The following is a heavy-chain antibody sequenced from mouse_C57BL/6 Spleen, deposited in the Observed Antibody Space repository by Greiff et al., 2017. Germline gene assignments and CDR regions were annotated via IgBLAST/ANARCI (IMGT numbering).Heavy chain of an antibody. CDR1: GFTFSSYA. Sequence: EVKVVESGAGLVKPGGSLKLSCAASGFTFSSYAMSWVRQTPEKRLEWVAYISSGGDYIYYADTVKGRFTISRDNARNTLYLQMSSLKSEDTAMYYCTRGGEYFDVWGTGTTVTVSS. V-gene: IGHV5-9-1*02. CDR2: ISSGGDYI. CDR3: TRGGEYFDV. J-gene: IGHJ1*03.